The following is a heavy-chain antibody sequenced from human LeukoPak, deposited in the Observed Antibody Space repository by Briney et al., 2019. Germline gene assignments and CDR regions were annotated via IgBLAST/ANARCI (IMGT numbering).Heavy chain of an antibody. CDR1: GFTLSSYA. V-gene: IGHV3-23*01. CDR3: AKRDDSNYALDY. J-gene: IGHJ4*02. D-gene: IGHD5-24*01. CDR2: ISGSGRST. Sequence: PGGSLRLSCAASGFTLSSYAMSWIRQAPGKGLEWVSTISGSGRSTYYADSVVGRFTISRDNSRNTVYLQMNSLRAEDTAVYFCAKRDDSNYALDYWGQGALVTVSS.